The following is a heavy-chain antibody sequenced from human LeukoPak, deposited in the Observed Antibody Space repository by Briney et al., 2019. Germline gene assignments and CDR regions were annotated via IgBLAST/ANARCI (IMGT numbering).Heavy chain of an antibody. CDR1: GFTFDDYA. CDR2: ISWNSGSI. D-gene: IGHD6-13*01. J-gene: IGHJ4*02. V-gene: IGHV3-9*01. Sequence: GRSLRLSCAASGFTFDDYAMHWVRQAPGKGLEWVSGISWNSGSIGYADSVKGRFTISRDNAKNSLYLQMNSLRAEDTALYYCAILASAGFDYWGQGTLVTVSS. CDR3: AILASAGFDY.